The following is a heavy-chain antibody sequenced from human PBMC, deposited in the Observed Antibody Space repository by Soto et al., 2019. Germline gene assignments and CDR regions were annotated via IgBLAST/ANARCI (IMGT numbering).Heavy chain of an antibody. CDR1: GFTFSSYA. V-gene: IGHV3-23*01. CDR2: ISGSGGST. D-gene: IGHD3-22*01. J-gene: IGHJ4*02. Sequence: PGGSLRLSCAASGFTFSSYAMSWVRQAPGKGLEWVSAISGSGGSTYYADSAKGRFTISRDNSKNTLYLQMNSLRAEDTAVYYCAKSAYYYDSSGYRYFDYWGQGTLVTVSS. CDR3: AKSAYYYDSSGYRYFDY.